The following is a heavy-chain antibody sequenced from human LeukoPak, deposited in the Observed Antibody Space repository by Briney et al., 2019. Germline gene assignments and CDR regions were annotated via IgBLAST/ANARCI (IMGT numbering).Heavy chain of an antibody. Sequence: GASVKVSCKASGGTFSSYAISWVRQAPGQGLEWMGGIIPIFGTANYAQKFQGRVTITADESTSTAYMELSSLRSEDTAVCYCARAEVPAATHYYYGMDVWGKGTTVTVSS. D-gene: IGHD2-2*01. V-gene: IGHV1-69*13. CDR3: ARAEVPAATHYYYGMDV. CDR1: GGTFSSYA. CDR2: IIPIFGTA. J-gene: IGHJ6*04.